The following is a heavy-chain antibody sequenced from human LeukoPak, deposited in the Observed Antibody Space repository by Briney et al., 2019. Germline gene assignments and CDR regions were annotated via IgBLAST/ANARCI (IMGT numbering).Heavy chain of an antibody. CDR3: ARKFLGSRGYYFDY. CDR2: INPNSGNT. CDR1: GYTFTGYY. D-gene: IGHD3-10*01. V-gene: IGHV1-8*02. Sequence: GASVKVSCKASGYTFTGYYMHWVRQAPGQGLEWMGWINPNSGNTGYAQKFQGRVNMTRNTSISTAYMELSSLRSEDTAVYYCARKFLGSRGYYFDYWGQGTLVTVSS. J-gene: IGHJ4*02.